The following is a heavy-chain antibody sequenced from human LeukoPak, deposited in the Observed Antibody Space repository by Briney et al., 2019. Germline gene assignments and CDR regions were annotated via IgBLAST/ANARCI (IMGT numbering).Heavy chain of an antibody. D-gene: IGHD2-2*01. CDR2: FDPEDGET. J-gene: IGHJ4*02. CDR3: ATWLGGQLGIGY. V-gene: IGHV1-24*01. Sequence: ASVKVSCKVSGYTLTELSMHWVRQAPGKGLEWMGGFDPEDGETIYAQKFQGRVTMTEDTSTDTAYMELSSLRSEDTAVYYCATWLGGQLGIGYWGQGTLVTVSS. CDR1: GYTLTELS.